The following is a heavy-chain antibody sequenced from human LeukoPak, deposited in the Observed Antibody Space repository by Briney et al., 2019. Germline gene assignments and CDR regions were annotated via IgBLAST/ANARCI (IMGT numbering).Heavy chain of an antibody. CDR3: ARVSEGSDY. CDR1: RFRFSTFP. V-gene: IGHV3-53*01. Sequence: GGSLRLSCAASRFRFSTFPMGWVRQAPGKGLEWVSVIYSGGSTYYEDSVKGRFTISRDNSKNTLYLQMNSLRAEDTAVYYCARVSEGSDYWGQGTLVTVSS. J-gene: IGHJ4*02. CDR2: IYSGGST. D-gene: IGHD3-3*01.